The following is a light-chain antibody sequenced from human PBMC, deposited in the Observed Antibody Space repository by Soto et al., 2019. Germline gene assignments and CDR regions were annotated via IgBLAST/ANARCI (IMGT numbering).Light chain of an antibody. J-gene: IGLJ1*01. CDR3: TSYTSSSTHV. CDR1: SSDIGGYDY. V-gene: IGLV2-14*01. CDR2: GVT. Sequence: QSALTQPASVSGSPGQSITITCTGTSSDIGGYDYVSWYQHHPGKAPKVIIYGVTNRPSGVSHRFSGSKSAHTASLTISGLQAEDEADYYCTSYTSSSTHVFGTGTKLTVL.